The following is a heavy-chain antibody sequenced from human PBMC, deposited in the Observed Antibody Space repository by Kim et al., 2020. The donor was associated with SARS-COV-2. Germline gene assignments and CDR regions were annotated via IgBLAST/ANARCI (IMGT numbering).Heavy chain of an antibody. V-gene: IGHV1-2*06. CDR3: ARENGVVIPSLSSDYYYYGMDV. CDR1: GYTFTGYY. Sequence: ASVKVSCKASGYTFTGYYMHWVRQAPGQGLEWMGRINPNSGGTNYAQKFQGRVTMTRDTSISTAYMELSRLRSDDTAVYYCARENGVVIPSLSSDYYYYGMDVWGQGTTVTVSS. D-gene: IGHD3-3*01. J-gene: IGHJ6*02. CDR2: INPNSGGT.